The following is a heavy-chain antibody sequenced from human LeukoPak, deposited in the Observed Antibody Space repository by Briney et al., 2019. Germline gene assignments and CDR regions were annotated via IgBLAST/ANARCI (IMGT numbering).Heavy chain of an antibody. CDR2: TYYRSKWYN. J-gene: IGHJ6*02. V-gene: IGHV6-1*01. Sequence: SQTLSLTCAISGDSVSSNSAAWNWIRQSPSRGLEWLGRTYYRSKWYNDYAVFVKSRITINPDTSKNQFSLQLNSVTPEDTAVYYCARELGYCSSTSCYYYYGMDVWGQGTTVTVSS. D-gene: IGHD2-2*01. CDR1: GDSVSSNSAA. CDR3: ARELGYCSSTSCYYYYGMDV.